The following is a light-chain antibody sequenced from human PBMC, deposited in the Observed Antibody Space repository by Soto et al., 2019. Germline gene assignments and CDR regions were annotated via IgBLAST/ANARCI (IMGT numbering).Light chain of an antibody. CDR2: DAS. V-gene: IGKV3-11*01. J-gene: IGKJ3*01. CDR1: QSVSSY. Sequence: PGERATLSCRASQSVSSYLAWYQQKPGQAPRLLIYDASNRATGIPARFSGSGSGTDFTLTISSLEPEDFAVYYCQQRSNWPTFGPGTKADIK. CDR3: QQRSNWPT.